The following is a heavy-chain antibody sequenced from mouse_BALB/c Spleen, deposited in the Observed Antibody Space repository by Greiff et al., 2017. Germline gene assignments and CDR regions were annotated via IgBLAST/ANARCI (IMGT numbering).Heavy chain of an antibody. D-gene: IGHD2-4*01. CDR2: IRSKSNNYAT. V-gene: IGHV10-1*02. CDR1: GFTFNTYA. J-gene: IGHJ2*01. Sequence: EVQVVESGGGLVQPKGSLKLSCAASGFTFNTYAMNWVRQAPGKGLEWVARIRSKSNNYATYYADSVKDRFTISRDDSQSMLYLQMNNLKTEDTAMYYCVRHDFLYWSQGTTLTVSS. CDR3: VRHDFLY.